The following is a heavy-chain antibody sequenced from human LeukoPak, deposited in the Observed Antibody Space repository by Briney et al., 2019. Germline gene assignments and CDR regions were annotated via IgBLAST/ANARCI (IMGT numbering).Heavy chain of an antibody. D-gene: IGHD2-15*01. V-gene: IGHV3-7*01. CDR2: IKQDGSEK. CDR3: YCAVEDY. CDR1: GFTFSSYW. J-gene: IGHJ4*02. Sequence: GGSLRLSCAASGFTFSSYWMSCVRQAPGKGLGWVANIKQDGSEKNYMGSVRGRFTISRANAKNSLYLQMNSLRAEDTAVYYCYCAVEDYWGQGTLVTVSS.